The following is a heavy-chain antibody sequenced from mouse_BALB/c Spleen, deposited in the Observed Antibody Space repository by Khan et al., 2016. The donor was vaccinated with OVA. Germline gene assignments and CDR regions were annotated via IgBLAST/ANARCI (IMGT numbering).Heavy chain of an antibody. V-gene: IGHV5-6-4*01. CDR1: GFSFSSYS. CDR3: PRHRGYYGHNPYFHY. J-gene: IGHJ2*01. CDR2: ISSGGTYT. D-gene: IGHD1-1*01. Sequence: EVELVESGGGLVRPGGSLKLSCAASGFSFSSYSMSWVRQTPEKRLEWVATISSGGTYTYYPDSVKGRFTISREHAKNTLYLQMSSLKSEDTAMYYCPRHRGYYGHNPYFHYWGQGTTLTVSS.